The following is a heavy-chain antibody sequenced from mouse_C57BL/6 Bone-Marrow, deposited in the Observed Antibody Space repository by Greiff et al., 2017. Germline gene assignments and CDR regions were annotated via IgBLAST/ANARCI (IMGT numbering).Heavy chain of an antibody. J-gene: IGHJ2*01. CDR2: IYPSDSET. CDR3: AVLGNYYDY. Sequence: QVQLQQPGAELVRPGSSVKLSCKASGYTFTSYWLDWVKQRPGQGLEWIVNIYPSDSETHYNQKFKDKATLTVDKSSSTAYMQLSSLTSEDSAVYYCAVLGNYYDYWGQGTTLTVSS. V-gene: IGHV1-61*01. D-gene: IGHD3-1*01. CDR1: GYTFTSYW.